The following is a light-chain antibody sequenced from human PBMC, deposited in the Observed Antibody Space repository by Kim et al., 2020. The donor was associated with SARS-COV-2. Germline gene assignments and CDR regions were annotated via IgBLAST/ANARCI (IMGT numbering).Light chain of an antibody. Sequence: SPGERATHSCRASQSISSYLAWYQQKPGEAPRLLIYDASNRATGIPARFSGSGSGTDFTLTISSLEPEDFAVYYCQQRSNWPLITFGPGTKVDIK. V-gene: IGKV3-11*01. CDR3: QQRSNWPLIT. CDR1: QSISSY. CDR2: DAS. J-gene: IGKJ3*01.